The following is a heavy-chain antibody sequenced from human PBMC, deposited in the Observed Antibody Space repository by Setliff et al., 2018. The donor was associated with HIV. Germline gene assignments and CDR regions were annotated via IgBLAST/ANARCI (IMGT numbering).Heavy chain of an antibody. Sequence: SETLSLTCTVSGGSISSSSHYWGWIRQPPGKGLEWIGSIYYRGSTYNNPSLKSRVTISVDTSKNQFSLKLSSVTAADTGVYYCARHRDPPGSSWIYYYYYMDLWGAGTTVTVSS. CDR1: GGSISSSSHY. V-gene: IGHV4-39*01. D-gene: IGHD6-13*01. CDR3: ARHRDPPGSSWIYYYYYMDL. CDR2: IYYRGST. J-gene: IGHJ6*03.